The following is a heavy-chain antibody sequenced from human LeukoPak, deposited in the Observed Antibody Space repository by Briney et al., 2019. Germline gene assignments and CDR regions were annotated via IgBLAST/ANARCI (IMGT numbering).Heavy chain of an antibody. CDR3: ARGGHYDSSRGPFFDY. J-gene: IGHJ4*02. Sequence: PGGSLRLSCAASGFTFSSYAMHWVRQAPGKGLEGVAVISYDGSNKYYADSVKGGFTISRDNSKNTLYLQMNSLRAEDTAVYYCARGGHYDSSRGPFFDYWGQGTLVTVSS. CDR1: GFTFSSYA. V-gene: IGHV3-30*04. D-gene: IGHD3-22*01. CDR2: ISYDGSNK.